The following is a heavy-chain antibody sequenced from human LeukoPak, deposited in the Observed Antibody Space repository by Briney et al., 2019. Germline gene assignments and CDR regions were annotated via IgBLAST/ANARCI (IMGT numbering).Heavy chain of an antibody. D-gene: IGHD3-22*01. CDR2: ISSSGSTK. CDR3: ARAELYYDSSGYAKPFDY. J-gene: IGHJ4*02. V-gene: IGHV3-48*03. Sequence: GGSLRLSCAASGFTFSSYEMNWVRQAPGKGLECVSYISSSGSTKHYADSVKGRVTISRDNAKNSLYLQMNSLRAEDTAVYYCARAELYYDSSGYAKPFDYWGQGTLVTVSS. CDR1: GFTFSSYE.